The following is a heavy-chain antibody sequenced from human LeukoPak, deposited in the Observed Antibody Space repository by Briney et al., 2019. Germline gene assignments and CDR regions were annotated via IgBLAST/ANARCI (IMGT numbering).Heavy chain of an antibody. CDR1: GFIFSSYV. Sequence: GGSLRLSCAASGFIFSSYVMSWVRQAPGKGLEWVSTISGTNDNTYYADSVKDRFTISRDNSKNTLSLQMNSLRAEDTAVYYCAKGRGTTVTSAANYWGQGTLVTVSS. V-gene: IGHV3-23*01. CDR2: ISGTNDNT. CDR3: AKGRGTTVTSAANY. D-gene: IGHD4-17*01. J-gene: IGHJ4*02.